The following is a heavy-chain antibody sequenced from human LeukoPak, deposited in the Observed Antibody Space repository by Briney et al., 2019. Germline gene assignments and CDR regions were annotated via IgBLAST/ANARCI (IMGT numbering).Heavy chain of an antibody. J-gene: IGHJ4*02. V-gene: IGHV4-61*08. CDR3: ARGIGVDYDILTGYYPHFDY. CDR1: GVSISSGGDY. Sequence: PSETLSLTCTVSGVSISSGGDYWGWIRQPPGKGLEWIGYIYYSGSTNYNPSLKSRVTISVDTSKNQFSLKLSSVTAADTAVYYCARGIGVDYDILTGYYPHFDYWGQGTLVTVSS. CDR2: IYYSGST. D-gene: IGHD3-9*01.